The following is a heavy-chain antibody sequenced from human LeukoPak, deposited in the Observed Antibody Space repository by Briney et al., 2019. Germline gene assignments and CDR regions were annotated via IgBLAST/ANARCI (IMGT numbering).Heavy chain of an antibody. J-gene: IGHJ4*02. Sequence: ASETLSLTCTVSGGSISSSSYYWGWIRQPPGKGLEWIGSIYYSGSTYYNPSLKSRVTISVDTSKNQFSLKLSSVTAADTAVYYCARAERSPPVPAATYYFDYWGQGTLVTVSS. CDR2: IYYSGST. CDR1: GGSISSSSYY. V-gene: IGHV4-39*01. CDR3: ARAERSPPVPAATYYFDY. D-gene: IGHD2-2*01.